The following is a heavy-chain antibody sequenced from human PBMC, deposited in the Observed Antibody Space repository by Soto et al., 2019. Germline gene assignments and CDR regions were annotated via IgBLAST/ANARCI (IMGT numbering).Heavy chain of an antibody. CDR3: ARGVYYYDSSS. J-gene: IGHJ4*02. D-gene: IGHD3-22*01. CDR2: IYYSGST. V-gene: IGHV4-31*11. Sequence: PSETLSLTCDVSGDPISSGGYYWSWIRQHPGKGLEWIGYIYYSGSTYYNPSLKSRVTISVDTSKNQFSLKLSSVTAADTAVYYCARGVYYYDSSSWGQGTLVTVSS. CDR1: GDPISSGGYY.